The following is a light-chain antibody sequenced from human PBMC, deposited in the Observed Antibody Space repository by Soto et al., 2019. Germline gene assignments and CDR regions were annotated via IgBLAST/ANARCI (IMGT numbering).Light chain of an antibody. CDR1: SSDVGNYNF. CDR3: CSYAGSNIPLI. J-gene: IGLJ1*01. V-gene: IGLV2-23*02. CDR2: EVI. Sequence: QSVLTQPASVSGSPGQSITVSCTGTSSDVGNYNFVSWYQQPPGKAPKLMIYEVIKRPSGVSFRFSGSKFGNTASLTFFGFQAEDEADYYCCSYAGSNIPLIFGTGTKVTVL.